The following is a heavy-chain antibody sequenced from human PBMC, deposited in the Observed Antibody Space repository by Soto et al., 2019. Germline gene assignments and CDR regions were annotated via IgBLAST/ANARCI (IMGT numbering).Heavy chain of an antibody. V-gene: IGHV4-31*03. D-gene: IGHD2-2*01. CDR2: IYYSGST. Sequence: QVQLQESGPGLVNPSQTLSLTCTVSGGSISSGGYYWSWIRQHPGKGLEWIGYIYYSGSTYYNPALDRRVTISVDTSKNQFSLKLSSVTAADTAVYYCARTDQLLDDVDIWGKGTMVTVSS. CDR3: ARTDQLLDDVDI. J-gene: IGHJ3*02. CDR1: GGSISSGGYY.